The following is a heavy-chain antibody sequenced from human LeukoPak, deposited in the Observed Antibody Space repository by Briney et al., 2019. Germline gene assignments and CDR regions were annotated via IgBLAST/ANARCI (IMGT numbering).Heavy chain of an antibody. D-gene: IGHD2-2*01. CDR1: GYTFTSYG. CDR3: ARGIVVVPAEPGDYFDY. CDR2: ISAYNGKT. Sequence: ASVKVSCKASGYTFTSYGISWVRQAPGQGIEWMGWISAYNGKTNYPQKLQGRFTMTTATSTSTAYMELRSLRSADTAVYYCARGIVVVPAEPGDYFDYWGQGTLVAVSS. V-gene: IGHV1-18*04. J-gene: IGHJ4*02.